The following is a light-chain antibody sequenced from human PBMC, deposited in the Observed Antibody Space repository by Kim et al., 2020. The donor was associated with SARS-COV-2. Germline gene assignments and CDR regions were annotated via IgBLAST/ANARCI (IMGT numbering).Light chain of an antibody. Sequence: EIVMTQSPATLSVSPWERATLSCRASQSVSSNLAWYQQKPGQAPRLLIYGASTRATGIPARFSGSGSGTEFTLTISSLQSEDFAVYYCQQYNNWPPRTTFGGGTKVDIK. V-gene: IGKV3-15*01. CDR3: QQYNNWPPRTT. CDR2: GAS. J-gene: IGKJ4*01. CDR1: QSVSSN.